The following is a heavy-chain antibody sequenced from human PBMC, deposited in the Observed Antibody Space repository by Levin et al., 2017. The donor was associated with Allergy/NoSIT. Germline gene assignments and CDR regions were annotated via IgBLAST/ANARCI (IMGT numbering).Heavy chain of an antibody. CDR2: ISGSGGST. CDR1: GFTFSSYA. Sequence: GESLKISCAASGFTFSSYAMSWVRQAPGKGLEWVSAISGSGGSTYYADSVKGRFTISRDNSKNTLYLQMNSLRAEDTAVYYCAKVGEQWRYPYYGMDVWGQGTTVTVSS. D-gene: IGHD2-15*01. CDR3: AKVGEQWRYPYYGMDV. V-gene: IGHV3-23*01. J-gene: IGHJ6*02.